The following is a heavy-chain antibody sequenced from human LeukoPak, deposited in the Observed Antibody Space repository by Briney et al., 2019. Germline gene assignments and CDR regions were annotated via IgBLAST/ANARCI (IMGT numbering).Heavy chain of an antibody. V-gene: IGHV3-15*07. CDR1: GFTFSDAW. CDR3: ATDFYDTT. D-gene: IGHD3-22*01. J-gene: IGHJ5*02. CDR2: IRRNSDGGTI. Sequence: GGSLRLSCATSGFTFSDAWMNWVRQAPGKGLEWVGRIRRNSDGGTIDYAAPVKGRFALSRDDSKNTLYLHVSSLQTEDTAVYYCATDFYDTTWGQGTLVTVSS.